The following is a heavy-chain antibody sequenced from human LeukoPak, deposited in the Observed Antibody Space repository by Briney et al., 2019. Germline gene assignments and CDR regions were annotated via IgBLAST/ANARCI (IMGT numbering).Heavy chain of an antibody. J-gene: IGHJ4*02. Sequence: GGSLRLSCAASGFTFSSYAMGWVRQAPGKGLEWVSAISGSGGSTYYADSVKGRFTISRDNSKNTLYLQMNSLRAEDTAVYYCASPGYSSGWGLDYWGQGTLVTVSS. CDR1: GFTFSSYA. CDR3: ASPGYSSGWGLDY. CDR2: ISGSGGST. D-gene: IGHD6-19*01. V-gene: IGHV3-23*01.